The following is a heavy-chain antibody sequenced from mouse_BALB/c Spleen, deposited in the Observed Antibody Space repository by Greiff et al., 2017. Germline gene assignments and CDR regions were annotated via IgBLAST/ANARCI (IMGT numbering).Heavy chain of an antibody. D-gene: IGHD2-4*01. V-gene: IGHV1S56*01. CDR3: ARRRDYDGAWFAY. J-gene: IGHJ3*01. CDR1: GYTFTSYY. CDR2: IYPGDGST. Sequence: QVQLQQSGPELVKPGASVKMSCKASGYTFTSYYIHWVKQRPGQGLEWIGWIYPGDGSTKYNEKFKGKTTLTADKSSSTAYMLLSSLTSEDSAIYFCARRRDYDGAWFAYWGQGTLVTVSA.